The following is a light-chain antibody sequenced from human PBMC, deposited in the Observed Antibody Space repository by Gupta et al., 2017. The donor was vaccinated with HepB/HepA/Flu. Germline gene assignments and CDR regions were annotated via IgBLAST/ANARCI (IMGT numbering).Light chain of an antibody. V-gene: IGKV3-11*01. CDR1: QSVSSY. Sequence: EIVLTQSPATLSLSPGERATLSCRASQSVSSYLAWYQQKPGQAPRLLIYDASNRATGIPARFSGSGSGTXFTLTIXSLEPEDFAVYYCQQLSNWPFTFGXGTKVDIK. J-gene: IGKJ3*01. CDR3: QQLSNWPFT. CDR2: DAS.